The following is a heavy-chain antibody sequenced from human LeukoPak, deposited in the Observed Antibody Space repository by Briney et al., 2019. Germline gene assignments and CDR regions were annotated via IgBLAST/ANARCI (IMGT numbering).Heavy chain of an antibody. J-gene: IGHJ6*03. V-gene: IGHV1-69*13. Sequence: SVKVSCKASGGTFSSYAISWVRQAPGQGLEWMGGIIPIFGTANYAQKFQGRVTITADESTSTAYMELSSLRSEDTAVYYCARDAPTTVTTEGYMDVWGKGTTVTISS. CDR2: IIPIFGTA. CDR1: GGTFSSYA. D-gene: IGHD4-17*01. CDR3: ARDAPTTVTTEGYMDV.